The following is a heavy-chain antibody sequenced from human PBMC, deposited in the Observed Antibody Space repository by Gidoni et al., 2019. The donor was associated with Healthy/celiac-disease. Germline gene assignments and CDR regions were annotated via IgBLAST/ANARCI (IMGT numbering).Heavy chain of an antibody. Sequence: QVQLQQWGAGLLKPSDTLSLTCAVYGCSFSGYYWSWIRQPPGKGLEWIGEINHSGSTNYNPSLKSRVNISVDTSKNQFSLKLSSVTAADTAVYYCARVRSTTYYYYGMDVWGQGTTVTVSS. D-gene: IGHD3-3*01. V-gene: IGHV4-34*01. CDR2: INHSGST. J-gene: IGHJ6*02. CDR1: GCSFSGYY. CDR3: ARVRSTTYYYYGMDV.